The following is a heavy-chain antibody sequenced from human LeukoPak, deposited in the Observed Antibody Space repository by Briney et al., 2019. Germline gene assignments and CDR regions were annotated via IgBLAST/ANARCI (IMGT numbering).Heavy chain of an antibody. J-gene: IGHJ4*02. CDR1: GYTFTDNY. CDR2: INPNSGGT. CDR3: ARDRGRWELQALPDH. Sequence: ASVKVSCKASGYTFTDNYIHWVRQAPGQGLEWMGRINPNSGGTNYAQRFQGRVTMTRDTSINTACMELGWLRSDDTAMYYCARDRGRWELQALPDHWGQGTLVTISS. V-gene: IGHV1-2*06. D-gene: IGHD1-26*01.